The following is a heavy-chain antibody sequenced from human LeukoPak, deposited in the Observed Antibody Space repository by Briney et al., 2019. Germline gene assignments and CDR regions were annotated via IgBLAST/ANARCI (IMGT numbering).Heavy chain of an antibody. D-gene: IGHD3-22*01. Sequence: SETLSLTCAVYGGSFTNYFWSWVRQSPGKGLEWIGEVADYGSVNYNPSLQSRVTISLDTSKNHFSLKVGSMTAADTAVYYCARRRVTVIVVSTFDSWGQGTLVTVSS. CDR3: ARRRVTVIVVSTFDS. J-gene: IGHJ4*02. V-gene: IGHV4-34*01. CDR1: GGSFTNYF. CDR2: VADYGSV.